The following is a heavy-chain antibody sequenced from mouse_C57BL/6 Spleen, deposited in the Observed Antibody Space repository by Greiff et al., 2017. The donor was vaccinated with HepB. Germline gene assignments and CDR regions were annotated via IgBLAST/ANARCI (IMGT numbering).Heavy chain of an antibody. V-gene: IGHV1-53*01. CDR1: GYTFTSYW. D-gene: IGHD2-2*01. CDR3: AREENGYDAWYFDV. J-gene: IGHJ1*03. CDR2: INPSNGGT. Sequence: QVQLQQPGTELVKPGASVKLSCKASGYTFTSYWMHWVKQRPGQGLEWIGNINPSNGGTNYNEKFKSKATLTVDKSSSTAYMQLSSLTSEDSAVYYCAREENGYDAWYFDVWGTGTTVTVSS.